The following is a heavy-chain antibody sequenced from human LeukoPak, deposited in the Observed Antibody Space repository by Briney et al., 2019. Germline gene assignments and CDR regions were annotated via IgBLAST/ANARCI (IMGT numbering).Heavy chain of an antibody. CDR2: ISYDGSNK. CDR3: AKAYPPYYDFWSGYPEDYFDY. CDR1: GFTFSSYA. Sequence: PGGSLRLSCAASGFTFSSYAMHWVRQAPGKGLEWVAVISYDGSNKYYADSVKGRFTISRDNSKNTLYLQMNSLRAEDTAVYYCAKAYPPYYDFWSGYPEDYFDYWGQGTLVTVSS. D-gene: IGHD3-3*01. V-gene: IGHV3-30-3*01. J-gene: IGHJ4*02.